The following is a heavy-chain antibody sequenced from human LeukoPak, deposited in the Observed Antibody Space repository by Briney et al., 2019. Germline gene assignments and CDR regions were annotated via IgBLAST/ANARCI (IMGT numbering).Heavy chain of an antibody. CDR1: GFTFSSYS. D-gene: IGHD5-18*01. V-gene: IGHV3-21*04. CDR3: AKDDRIQTRRYSYNY. CDR2: ISSSSSYI. Sequence: GGSLRLSCAASGFTFSSYSMNWVRQAPGKGLEWVSSISSSSSYIYYTDSVKGRFTISRDNAKKSLYLQMNSLRAEDTAVYYCAKDDRIQTRRYSYNYWGQGTLVTVSS. J-gene: IGHJ4*02.